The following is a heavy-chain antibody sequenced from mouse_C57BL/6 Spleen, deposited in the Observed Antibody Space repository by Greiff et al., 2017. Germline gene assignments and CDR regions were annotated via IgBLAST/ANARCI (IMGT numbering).Heavy chain of an antibody. CDR2: SRNTANDYTT. V-gene: IGHV7-1*01. Sequence: EVNVVESGGGFVQSGRSLRLSCATSGFTFSDFYMEWVRQAPGQGLEWIAASRNTANDYTTESSASVKGRFIVSRDTSQSILYRQMNALRAEDSAIYYCARGAGDYDGYPFAYWGQGTLVTVSA. J-gene: IGHJ3*01. CDR3: ARGAGDYDGYPFAY. CDR1: GFTFSDFY. D-gene: IGHD2-3*01.